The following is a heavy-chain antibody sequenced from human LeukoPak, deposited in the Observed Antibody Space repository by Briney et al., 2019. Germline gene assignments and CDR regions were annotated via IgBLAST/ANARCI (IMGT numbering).Heavy chain of an antibody. CDR3: AKSPQYCSSTSCYYFDY. CDR2: ISGSGGST. D-gene: IGHD2-2*01. Sequence: LSGGSLRLSCAASGFTFSSYAMSWVRQAPGKGLEWVSAISGSGGSTYYADSVKGRFTISRDNSKNTLYLQMNSLRAEDTAVYYCAKSPQYCSSTSCYYFDYWGQGTLLTVSS. V-gene: IGHV3-23*01. J-gene: IGHJ4*02. CDR1: GFTFSSYA.